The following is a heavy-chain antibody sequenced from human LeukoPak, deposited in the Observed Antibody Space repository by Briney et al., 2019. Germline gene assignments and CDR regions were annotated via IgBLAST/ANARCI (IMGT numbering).Heavy chain of an antibody. J-gene: IGHJ4*02. V-gene: IGHV4-34*01. CDR3: AKDGDHAN. CDR1: GYSFSDYY. Sequence: SETLSLTCAVYGYSFSDYYWNWIRQPPGKGLEWIGNIYYTGSTYYNPSLKSRVAISVDTSKNQFSLKLSSVTAADTAVYYCAKDGDHANWGQGTLVTVSS. CDR2: IYYTGST. D-gene: IGHD7-27*01.